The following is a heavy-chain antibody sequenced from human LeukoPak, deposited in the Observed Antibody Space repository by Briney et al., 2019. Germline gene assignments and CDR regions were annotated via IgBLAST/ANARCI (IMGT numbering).Heavy chain of an antibody. CDR1: GFTFSSNY. V-gene: IGHV3-66*02. Sequence: PGGSLRLSCAASGFTFSSNYMSWVRQAPGKGLEWVSVIYSGGSTYYADSVKGRFTISRDNPKNTLYLQMNSLRAEDTAVYYCARDLYGGKGDYWGQGTLVTVSS. CDR2: IYSGGST. CDR3: ARDLYGGKGDY. D-gene: IGHD4-23*01. J-gene: IGHJ4*02.